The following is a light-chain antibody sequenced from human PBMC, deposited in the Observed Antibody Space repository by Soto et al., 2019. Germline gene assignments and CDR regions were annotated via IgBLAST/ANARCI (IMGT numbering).Light chain of an antibody. CDR3: QQYHNWPIT. CDR1: QSVSSN. Sequence: EVVMTRSPATLSVSPGERATLSCRASQSVSSNLAWHQQKPGPAPRILMYDASTRATGIPARFSGSGSGTEFTLTISSLQSEDFAVYYCQQYHNWPITFGQGTRLEI. CDR2: DAS. V-gene: IGKV3-15*01. J-gene: IGKJ5*01.